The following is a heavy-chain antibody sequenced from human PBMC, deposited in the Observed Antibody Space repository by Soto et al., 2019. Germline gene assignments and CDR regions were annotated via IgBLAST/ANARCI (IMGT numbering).Heavy chain of an antibody. CDR2: INHSGST. J-gene: IGHJ4*02. V-gene: IGHV4-34*01. CDR1: GGSFSGYY. Sequence: PSETLSLTCAVYGGSFSGYYWSWIRQPPGKGLEWIGEINHSGSTNYNPSLKSRVTISVDTSKNQFSLKLSSVTAADTAVYYCARDRGDYEDYWGQGTLVTVSS. CDR3: ARDRGDYEDY. D-gene: IGHD4-17*01.